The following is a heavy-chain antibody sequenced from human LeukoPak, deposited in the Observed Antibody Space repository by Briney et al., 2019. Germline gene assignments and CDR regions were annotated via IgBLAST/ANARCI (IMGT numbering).Heavy chain of an antibody. V-gene: IGHV4-39*07. CDR1: GGSISSSSYY. CDR3: SSSGYYYYMDV. Sequence: SETLSLTCTVSGGSISSSSYYWGWIRQPPGKGLEWIGSIYYSGSTYYNPSLKSRVTISVDTSKNQFSLKLSSVTAADTAVYYCSSSGYYYYMDVWGKGTTVTVSS. D-gene: IGHD6-6*01. J-gene: IGHJ6*03. CDR2: IYYSGST.